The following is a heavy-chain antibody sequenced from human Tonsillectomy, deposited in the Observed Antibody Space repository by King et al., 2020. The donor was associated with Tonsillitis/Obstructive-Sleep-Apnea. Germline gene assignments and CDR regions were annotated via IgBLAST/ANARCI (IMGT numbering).Heavy chain of an antibody. CDR2: IYYSGST. D-gene: IGHD3-10*01. V-gene: IGHV4-61*01. CDR3: ARVPGAGLRWFDP. CDR1: GGSVSSGSDY. J-gene: IGHJ5*02. Sequence: QLQESGPGLVKPSETLSLTCTVFGGSVSSGSDYWSWIRQPPGKGLEWIGYIYYSGSTNYNPSLKSRVTISVDTSKNQFSRKLSSVTAADTAVYYCARVPGAGLRWFDPWGQGTRVTVSS.